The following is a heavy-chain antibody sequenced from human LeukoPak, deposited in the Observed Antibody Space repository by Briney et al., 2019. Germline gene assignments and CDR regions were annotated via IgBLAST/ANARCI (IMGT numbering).Heavy chain of an antibody. V-gene: IGHV1-69*13. CDR3: ARSPIGLGFFDY. CDR2: IIPIFGTA. D-gene: IGHD7-27*01. J-gene: IGHJ4*02. CDR1: GGTFSSYA. Sequence: SVKVSCKASGGTFSSYAISWVRQAPGQGLEWMGGIIPIFGTANYAQKFQGRVTITADESTSTAYMELSSLRSDDTAVYYCARSPIGLGFFDYWGQGTLVTVSS.